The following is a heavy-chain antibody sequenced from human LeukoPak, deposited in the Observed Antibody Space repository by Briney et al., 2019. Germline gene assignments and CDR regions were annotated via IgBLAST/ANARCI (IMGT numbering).Heavy chain of an antibody. J-gene: IGHJ4*02. CDR3: ARGPTARYYYDSSGYYRGAVDY. CDR2: ISAYNGNT. V-gene: IGHV1-18*01. Sequence: ASVKVSCKTSGYTFTTYGISWVRQAPGQGLEWMGWISAYNGNTNYAQKFQGRVTMTTDTSTNTAYMELRSLRSDDTAVYYCARGPTARYYYDSSGYYRGAVDYWGQGTLVTISS. CDR1: GYTFTTYG. D-gene: IGHD3-22*01.